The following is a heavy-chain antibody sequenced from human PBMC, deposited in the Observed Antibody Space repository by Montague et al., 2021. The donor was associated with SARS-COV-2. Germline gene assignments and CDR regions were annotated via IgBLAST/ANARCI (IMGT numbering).Heavy chain of an antibody. V-gene: IGHV4-39*07. Sequence: SETLSLTCTVSGGSISSSSYYWGWIRQPPGKGLEWIGSIYYSGSTYHNPSLESRVTISVDTSKNQFSLKLSSVTAADTAVYYCARALIMITFGGVIAHWFDPWGQGTLVTVSS. CDR1: GGSISSSSYY. CDR2: IYYSGST. CDR3: ARALIMITFGGVIAHWFDP. D-gene: IGHD3-16*02. J-gene: IGHJ5*02.